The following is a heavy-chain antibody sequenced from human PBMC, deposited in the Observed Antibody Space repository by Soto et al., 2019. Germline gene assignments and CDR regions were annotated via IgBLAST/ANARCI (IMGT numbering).Heavy chain of an antibody. CDR1: KFTITSYW. D-gene: IGHD5-18*01. CDR3: AREVSHGYVLRGMDV. CDR2: INSDGSSI. J-gene: IGHJ6*02. Sequence: EVQLVESGGGLVQPGGSVRLSCAASKFTITSYWMHWVRQAPGKGPVWVSRINSDGSSISYADAVKGRFTISRDNAKNTLYRQMNSLRVEDTAVYYCAREVSHGYVLRGMDVWGQGTTVTVFS. V-gene: IGHV3-74*01.